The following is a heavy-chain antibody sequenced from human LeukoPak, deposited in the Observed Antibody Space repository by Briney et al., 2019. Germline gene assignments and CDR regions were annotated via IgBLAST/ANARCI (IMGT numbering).Heavy chain of an antibody. CDR3: ASHSSTYAAQLGFDL. Sequence: SETLSLTCAVSGVSISSGSYSWSWIRQPPGKGLEWIGAIYYSGSTNYNPSLKSRVTISVDTSKNQFSLKLSSVTAADTAVYYCASHSSTYAAQLGFDLWGQGTLVTVSS. CDR1: GVSISSGSYS. V-gene: IGHV4-61*01. D-gene: IGHD2/OR15-2a*01. J-gene: IGHJ5*02. CDR2: IYYSGST.